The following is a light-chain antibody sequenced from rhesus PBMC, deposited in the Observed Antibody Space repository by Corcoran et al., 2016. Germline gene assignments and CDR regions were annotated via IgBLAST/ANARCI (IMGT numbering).Light chain of an antibody. CDR3: QQESNWSLS. V-gene: IGKV3-17*02. Sequence: EIVMTQSPATLSLSPGERATLSCRASQSVRSRLAWYQQKPGQAPRLLIYDASTRVTGIPDRFSGSGSGTDFTLTISRLEPEDVAVYFCQQESNWSLSFGGGTKVELK. J-gene: IGKJ4*01. CDR2: DAS. CDR1: QSVRSR.